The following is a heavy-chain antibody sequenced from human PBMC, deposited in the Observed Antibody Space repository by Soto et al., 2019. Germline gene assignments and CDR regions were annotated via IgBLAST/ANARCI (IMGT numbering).Heavy chain of an antibody. CDR2: IIPILGIA. CDR3: VSLNYYYGSGGQHDY. V-gene: IGHV1-69*02. J-gene: IGHJ4*02. CDR1: GGTFSRYT. Sequence: QVQLVQSGAEVKKPGSSVKVSCKASGGTFSRYTISWVRQAPGQGLEWMGRIIPILGIANYAQKFQGRVTITADKSTSTAYRELSSLRSEDTAVYYCVSLNYYYGSGGQHDYWGQGTLVTVSS. D-gene: IGHD3-10*01.